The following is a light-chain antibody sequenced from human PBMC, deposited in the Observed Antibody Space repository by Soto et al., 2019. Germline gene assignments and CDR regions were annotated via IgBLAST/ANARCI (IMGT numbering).Light chain of an antibody. Sequence: DIQVTQSPSSLSASVGDRVTITCQASQDISNYLNWYQHKPGKTPKLLIYDASNLEIGVPSRFSGSRSGTHFTFPISSLQPEDFATYYCQQYDHLPPLTFGGGTKVEIK. CDR1: QDISNY. V-gene: IGKV1-33*01. J-gene: IGKJ4*01. CDR2: DAS. CDR3: QQYDHLPPLT.